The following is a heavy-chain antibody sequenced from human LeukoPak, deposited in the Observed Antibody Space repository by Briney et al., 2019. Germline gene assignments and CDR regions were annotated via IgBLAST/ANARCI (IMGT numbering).Heavy chain of an antibody. CDR2: MNLNSGDT. J-gene: IGHJ6*03. CDR3: AKTNLGYCSSTSCYDYYYYMDV. V-gene: IGHV1-8*01. Sequence: TSVKVSCKASGYTFTSYDINWVRQATGQGLEWIGWMNLNSGDTSYAQKFQGRVTMTRNTSISTAYMELSSLRSEDTAVYYCAKTNLGYCSSTSCYDYYYYMDVWGKGTTVTVSS. CDR1: GYTFTSYD. D-gene: IGHD2-2*01.